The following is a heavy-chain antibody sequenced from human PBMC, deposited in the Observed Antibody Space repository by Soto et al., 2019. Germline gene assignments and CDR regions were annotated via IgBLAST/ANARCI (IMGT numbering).Heavy chain of an antibody. CDR3: ARPYSGSYSFDY. CDR2: ITSTTSDI. V-gene: IGHV3-21*01. J-gene: IGHJ4*02. Sequence: GGSLRLSCAASGFPFSTYNMNWVRQAPGKGLEWVSSITSTTSDIYYADSVRGRFTISRDNAKNSLYLHMNSLRAEDTAVYYCARPYSGSYSFDYWGQGTLVTVSS. D-gene: IGHD1-26*01. CDR1: GFPFSTYN.